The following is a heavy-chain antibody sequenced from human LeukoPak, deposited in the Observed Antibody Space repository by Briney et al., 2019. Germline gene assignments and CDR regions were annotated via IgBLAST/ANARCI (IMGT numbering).Heavy chain of an antibody. CDR1: GGSINTYY. CDR3: ARHDGYYYGMDV. J-gene: IGHJ6*02. CDR2: IYYSGSA. Sequence: SETLSLTCTVSGGSINTYYWSWIRQPPGKGLEWIGYIYYSGSAYCNPSLESRVTISVDTSKNQFSLKLSSVTAADTAVYYCARHDGYYYGMDVWGQGTTVTVSS. V-gene: IGHV4-59*08.